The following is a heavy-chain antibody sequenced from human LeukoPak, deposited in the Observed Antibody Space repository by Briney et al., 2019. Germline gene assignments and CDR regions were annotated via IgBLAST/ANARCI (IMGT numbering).Heavy chain of an antibody. V-gene: IGHV3-21*01. Sequence: PGGSLRLSCAPSGFTFSSYSMNWVRQAPGKGLEWVSSISSSSSYIYYADSVKGRFTISRDNAKNSLYLQMNSLRAEDTAVYYCARDVLRGYYWAFGYWGQGTLVTVSS. CDR1: GFTFSSYS. CDR3: ARDVLRGYYWAFGY. J-gene: IGHJ4*02. CDR2: ISSSSSYI. D-gene: IGHD3-22*01.